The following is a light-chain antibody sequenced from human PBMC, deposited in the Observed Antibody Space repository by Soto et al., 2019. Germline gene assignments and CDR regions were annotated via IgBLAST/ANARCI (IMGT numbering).Light chain of an antibody. CDR1: QDIGNF. V-gene: IGKV1-33*01. J-gene: IGKJ5*01. CDR3: QQYGSRPIT. CDR2: DAS. Sequence: DIQMTQSPSSLSASIGDRVTISCQASQDIGNFLNWYQQKPGKAPYLLIYDASNLDTGVSSRFSGRGSGRQFSITITSLQPDDVATYFCQQYGSRPITFVQGTRLDIK.